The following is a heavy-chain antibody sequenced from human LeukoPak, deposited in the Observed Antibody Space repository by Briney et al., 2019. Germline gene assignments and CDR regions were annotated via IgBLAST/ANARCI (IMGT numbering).Heavy chain of an antibody. Sequence: SETLSLTCTVSGGSISSYYWSWIRQPPGKGLEWIGYIYTSGSTNYNPSLKSRVTISVDTSKNQFSLKLSSVTAADTAVYYCARTLRYFDWLHGAFDIWGQGTMVTVSS. J-gene: IGHJ3*02. D-gene: IGHD3-9*01. CDR2: IYTSGST. V-gene: IGHV4-4*09. CDR3: ARTLRYFDWLHGAFDI. CDR1: GGSISSYY.